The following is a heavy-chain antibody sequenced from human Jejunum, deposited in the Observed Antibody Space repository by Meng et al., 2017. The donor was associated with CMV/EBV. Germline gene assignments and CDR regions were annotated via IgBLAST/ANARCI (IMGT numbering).Heavy chain of an antibody. CDR2: IEPDSTAT. Sequence: GYTFIGYYIHWVRQAPGQGLEWMGRIEPDSTATNYAQTFQGRVTMTRDTSISTAYMELSRLRSDDTAIYYCARVGVGSRANSAFDIWGQGTMVTVSS. CDR3: ARVGVGSRANSAFDI. V-gene: IGHV1-2*06. J-gene: IGHJ3*02. D-gene: IGHD1-26*01. CDR1: GYTFIGYY.